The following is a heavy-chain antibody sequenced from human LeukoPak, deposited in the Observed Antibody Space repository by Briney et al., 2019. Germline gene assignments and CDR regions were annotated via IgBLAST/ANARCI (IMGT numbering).Heavy chain of an antibody. CDR3: ARGDSYCLSPDH. D-gene: IGHD2-15*01. CDR1: GFTFSSYA. J-gene: IGHJ4*02. CDR2: ISGSASRT. Sequence: GGSLRLSCAASGFTFSSYAMTWVRQAPGKGLEWVSGISGSASRTYYADSVKGRFTISRDISKNTLFLQMNSLRADDTAVYYCARGDSYCLSPDHWGQGTLVTVSS. V-gene: IGHV3-23*01.